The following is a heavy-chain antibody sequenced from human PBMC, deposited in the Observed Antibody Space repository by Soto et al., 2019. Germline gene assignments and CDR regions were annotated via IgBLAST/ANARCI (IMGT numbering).Heavy chain of an antibody. V-gene: IGHV3-33*01. Sequence: QVYLVESGGGVVQPGTSLRLSCAAYGFTFSSYGMHWVRQTPGKGLEWVAVIWYDGSNKYYADSVKGRFTISRDNSKNKLYLQVNSLRVEDRAVYYCSRAYGDCRYFYYWGQGTLVTVSS. CDR2: IWYDGSNK. J-gene: IGHJ4*02. D-gene: IGHD4-17*01. CDR3: SRAYGDCRYFYY. CDR1: GFTFSSYG.